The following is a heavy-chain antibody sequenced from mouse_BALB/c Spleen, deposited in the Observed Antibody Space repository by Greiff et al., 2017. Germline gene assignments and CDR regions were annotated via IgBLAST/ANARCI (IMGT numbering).Heavy chain of an antibody. CDR1: GFTFSSFG. D-gene: IGHD1-1*01. J-gene: IGHJ3*01. Sequence: EVQVVESGGGLVQPGGSRKLSCAASGFTFSSFGMHWVRQAPEKGLEWVAYISSGSSTIYYADTVKGRFTISRDNPKNTLFLQMTSLRSEDTAMYYCARSLTDWFAYWGQGTLVTVSA. V-gene: IGHV5-17*02. CDR3: ARSLTDWFAY. CDR2: ISSGSSTI.